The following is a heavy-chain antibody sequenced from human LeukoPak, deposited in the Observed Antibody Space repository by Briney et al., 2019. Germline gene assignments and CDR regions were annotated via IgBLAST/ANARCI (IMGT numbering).Heavy chain of an antibody. D-gene: IGHD6-19*01. CDR1: GFTFSSYW. CDR3: AKGLSSGWYNAFDI. Sequence: GGSLRLSCTASGFTFSSYWMSWVRQAPGKGLEWVSAISGSGGSTSYADSVKGRFTISRDNIKNTLYLQMNSLRAEDTAVYYCAKGLSSGWYNAFDIWGQGTMVTVSS. V-gene: IGHV3-23*01. J-gene: IGHJ3*02. CDR2: ISGSGGST.